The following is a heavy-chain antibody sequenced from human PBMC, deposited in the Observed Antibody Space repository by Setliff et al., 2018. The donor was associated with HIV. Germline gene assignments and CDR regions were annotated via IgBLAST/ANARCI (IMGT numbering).Heavy chain of an antibody. CDR2: IFYSGIT. CDR3: ARSKTFYDFWGGYYTHGAFKI. J-gene: IGHJ3*02. V-gene: IGHV4-39*01. Sequence: KPAETLSLTCTVSSGSITSRTYYWGWIRQPPGKGLEWIGSIFYSGITYYNPSIKSRVSISVDTSKNQFSLNLTSVTAADTAVYYCARSKTFYDFWGGYYTHGAFKIWGPGTMVTVSS. CDR1: SGSITSRTYY. D-gene: IGHD3-3*01.